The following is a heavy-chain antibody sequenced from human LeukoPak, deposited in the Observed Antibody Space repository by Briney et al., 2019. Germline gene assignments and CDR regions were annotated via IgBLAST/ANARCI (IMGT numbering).Heavy chain of an antibody. V-gene: IGHV3-23*01. CDR1: GFTFSSYE. Sequence: GGSLRLSCAASGFTFSSYEMNWVRQAPGKGLEWVSLISGSGSSTYYADSVKGRFTISRDNSKNTMYLQVNSLRAEDTAIYYCAKRTEAFSFDNWGQGTLVTVSS. CDR3: AKRTEAFSFDN. J-gene: IGHJ4*02. CDR2: ISGSGSST.